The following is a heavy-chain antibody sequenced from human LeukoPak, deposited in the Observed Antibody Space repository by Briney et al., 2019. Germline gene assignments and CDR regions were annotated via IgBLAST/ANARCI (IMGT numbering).Heavy chain of an antibody. CDR3: ATPAAGPGAEYSLC. CDR2: IDFTSRYI. J-gene: IGHJ1*01. D-gene: IGHD6-13*01. CDR1: GFTFSSYS. Sequence: GGSLRLSCAASGFTFSSYSMNWVRQAPGKGLEWVSSIDFTSRYIYNADSVKGRFTTSRDNAKNSLDLQMNSLKVEDTAVYYCATPAAGPGAEYSLCWGQGTLVIVSS. V-gene: IGHV3-21*01.